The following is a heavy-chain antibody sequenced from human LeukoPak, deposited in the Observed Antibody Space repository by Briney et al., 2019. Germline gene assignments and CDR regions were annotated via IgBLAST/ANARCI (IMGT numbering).Heavy chain of an antibody. CDR1: GFTFSTNF. Sequence: GGSLTLSCAASGFTFSTNFMSWVRQPPGKGLEWVSTIYSGGRAEYADSVKGRFTISRDNSRNMLYLRMSSLRPEDTAVYYCARENGRGVISPYFDSWGQGTLVTVSS. CDR3: ARENGRGVISPYFDS. CDR2: IYSGGRA. D-gene: IGHD3-10*01. J-gene: IGHJ4*01. V-gene: IGHV3-66*01.